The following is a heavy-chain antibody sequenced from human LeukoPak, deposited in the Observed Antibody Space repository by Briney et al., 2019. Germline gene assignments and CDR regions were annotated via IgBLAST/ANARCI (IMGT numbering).Heavy chain of an antibody. Sequence: ASVKVSCKASGYTFTSYGISWVRQAPGQGLEWMGWISAYNGNTNYAQKLQGRVTMTTDTSTSTAYMELRSLRSDDTAVYYCARDTLRFGFRGDVFDIWGQGTMVTVSS. D-gene: IGHD3-10*01. V-gene: IGHV1-18*01. CDR3: ARDTLRFGFRGDVFDI. CDR1: GYTFTSYG. J-gene: IGHJ3*02. CDR2: ISAYNGNT.